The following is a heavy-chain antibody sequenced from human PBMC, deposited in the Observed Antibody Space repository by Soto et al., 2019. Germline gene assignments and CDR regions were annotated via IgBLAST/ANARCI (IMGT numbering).Heavy chain of an antibody. D-gene: IGHD6-19*01. CDR2: IYYSGST. CDR3: ARVTWLAFDY. V-gene: IGHV4-30-4*01. Sequence: SETLSLTCTVCGGSISSGDYYWSWIRQPPGKGLEWIGYIYYSGSTYYNPSLKSRVTISVDTSKNQFSLKLSPVTAADTAVYYCARVTWLAFDYWGQGTLVTVSS. CDR1: GGSISSGDYY. J-gene: IGHJ4*02.